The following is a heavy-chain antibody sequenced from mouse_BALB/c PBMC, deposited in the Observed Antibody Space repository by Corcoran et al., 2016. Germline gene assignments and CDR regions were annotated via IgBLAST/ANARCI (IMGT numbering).Heavy chain of an antibody. Sequence: LVKTGASVKISCKASGYSFTGYYMHWVKQSHGKSLEWIGYISCYNGATSYNQKFKGKATFTLDTSSSTAYMQFNSLTSEDSAVYYCARRTGTGAMDYWGQGTSVTVSS. D-gene: IGHD4-1*01. CDR3: ARRTGTGAMDY. V-gene: IGHV1S34*01. J-gene: IGHJ4*01. CDR1: GYSFTGYY. CDR2: ISCYNGAT.